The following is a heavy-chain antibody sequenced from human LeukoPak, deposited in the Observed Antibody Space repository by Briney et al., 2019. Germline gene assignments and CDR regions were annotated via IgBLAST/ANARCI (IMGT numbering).Heavy chain of an antibody. J-gene: IGHJ4*02. V-gene: IGHV3-30-3*01. D-gene: IGHD1-26*01. Sequence: GGSLRLSCAASGFTFSNYAMHWVRQAPGKGLGWVAVVSYDGNNLYYADSVKGRFTISRDNSKNTLYLQMNSLRAEDTAVYYCARELGTYVDFDSWGQGTLVTVSS. CDR2: VSYDGNNL. CDR1: GFTFSNYA. CDR3: ARELGTYVDFDS.